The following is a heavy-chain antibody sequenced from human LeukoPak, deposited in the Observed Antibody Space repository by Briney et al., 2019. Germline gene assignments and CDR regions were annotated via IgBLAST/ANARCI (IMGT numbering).Heavy chain of an antibody. V-gene: IGHV3-53*04. CDR1: GFTVSSNY. Sequence: GGSLRLSCAASGFTVSSNYMSWVRQAPGKGLEWVSVIYSGGSTYYADSVKGRFTISRHNSKNTLYLQMNSLRAEDTAVYYCARDGLPYYYGSGSYYIGDWFDPWGQGTLVAVSS. J-gene: IGHJ5*02. D-gene: IGHD3-10*01. CDR2: IYSGGST. CDR3: ARDGLPYYYGSGSYYIGDWFDP.